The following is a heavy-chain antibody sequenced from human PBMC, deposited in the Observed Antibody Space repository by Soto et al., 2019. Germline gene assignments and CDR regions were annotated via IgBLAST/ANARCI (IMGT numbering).Heavy chain of an antibody. J-gene: IGHJ4*02. CDR3: ARDLVAGYSSSWYYY. V-gene: IGHV1-2*02. Sequence: ASVKVSCKASGYTFTGYCMHWVPQAPGQGLEWMGWINPNSGGTNYAQKFQGRVTMTRDTSISTAYMELSRLRSDDTAVYCCARDLVAGYSSSWYYYWGQGXLVTVSS. CDR2: INPNSGGT. D-gene: IGHD6-13*01. CDR1: GYTFTGYC.